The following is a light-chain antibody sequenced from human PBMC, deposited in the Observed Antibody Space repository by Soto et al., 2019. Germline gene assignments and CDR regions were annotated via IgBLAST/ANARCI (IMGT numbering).Light chain of an antibody. CDR2: DDS. V-gene: IGLV3-21*02. Sequence: SYELTQPPSVSVAPGQTATITCGGTHIGSKSVHWYQQKAGQAPVLAVYDDSHRPSGIPERFSGSNSGDTATLTISRVEAGDEADYYCQVWDGTDNHVVFGGGTKLTVL. CDR1: HIGSKS. J-gene: IGLJ2*01. CDR3: QVWDGTDNHVV.